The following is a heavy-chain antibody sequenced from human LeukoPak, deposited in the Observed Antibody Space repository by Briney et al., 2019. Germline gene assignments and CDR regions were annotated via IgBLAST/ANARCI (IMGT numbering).Heavy chain of an antibody. V-gene: IGHV1-69*04. CDR1: GYTFTSYG. Sequence: SVKVSCKASGYTFTSYGISWVRQAPGQGLEWMGRIIPILGIANYAQKFQGRVTITADKSTSTAYMELSSLRSEDTAVYYCARGNYYDSRYYYYYYGMDVWGQGTTVTVSS. D-gene: IGHD3-22*01. CDR2: IIPILGIA. CDR3: ARGNYYDSRYYYYYYGMDV. J-gene: IGHJ6*02.